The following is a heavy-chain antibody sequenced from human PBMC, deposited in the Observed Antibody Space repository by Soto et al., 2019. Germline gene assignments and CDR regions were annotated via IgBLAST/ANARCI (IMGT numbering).Heavy chain of an antibody. V-gene: IGHV1-69*16. J-gene: IGHJ4*02. Sequence: QVQLVQSGPQVKKPGSSVKVSCTASGGTFGRYTISWVRQAPGQGLEWMGGILPVPGNTNVAQTFQDRLTFTADETTSTAYLELSSLRPEDTAVYYCARGSVVLTETNAPVAHWGQGILVTVSS. CDR3: ARGSVVLTETNAPVAH. CDR1: GGTFGRYT. D-gene: IGHD2-21*02. CDR2: ILPVPGNT.